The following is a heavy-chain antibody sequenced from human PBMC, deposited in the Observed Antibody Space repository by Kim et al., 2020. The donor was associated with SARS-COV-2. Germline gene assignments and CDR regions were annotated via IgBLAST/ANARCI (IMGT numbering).Heavy chain of an antibody. CDR3: ATETTRDSLYYYGMDV. V-gene: IGHV4-34*01. D-gene: IGHD1-7*01. Sequence: YNPSLKSRVTVSVDTSKNQFSLKLISVTAADTAVYYCATETTRDSLYYYGMDVWGQGTTVTVSS. J-gene: IGHJ6*02.